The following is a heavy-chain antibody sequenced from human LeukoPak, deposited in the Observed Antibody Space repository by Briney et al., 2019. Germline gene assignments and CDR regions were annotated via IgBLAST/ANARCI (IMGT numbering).Heavy chain of an antibody. J-gene: IGHJ4*02. D-gene: IGHD6-6*01. CDR2: INHSVST. V-gene: IGHV4-34*01. Sequence: SETLSLTCAVYGESFSDYYWSWIRQPPGKGLEWIGEINHSVSTNYSPSLKSRVTISVNTSKNQFSLKLTSVTAADTAVYYCARAGFALAPHRGTPFDYWGQGTLVTVSS. CDR1: GESFSDYY. CDR3: ARAGFALAPHRGTPFDY.